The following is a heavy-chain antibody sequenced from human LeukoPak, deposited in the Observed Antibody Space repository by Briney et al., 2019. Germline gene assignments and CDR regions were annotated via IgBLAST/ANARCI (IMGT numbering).Heavy chain of an antibody. Sequence: PAETLSLTCTVSGGSISSYYWSWIRQPPGKGLEWIVYIYYSGSTNYNPSLKSRVTISVDTSKNQSPLKLSCVTAADTAVYYCARDPITMVRGVSYYYGMDVWGKGTTVTVSS. CDR2: IYYSGST. V-gene: IGHV4-59*01. CDR1: GGSISSYY. CDR3: ARDPITMVRGVSYYYGMDV. D-gene: IGHD3-10*01. J-gene: IGHJ6*04.